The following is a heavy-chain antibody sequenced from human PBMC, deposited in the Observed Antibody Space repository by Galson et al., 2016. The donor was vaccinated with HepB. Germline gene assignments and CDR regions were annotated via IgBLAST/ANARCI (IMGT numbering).Heavy chain of an antibody. CDR2: IDWDDDK. CDR1: GASISSDKWW. D-gene: IGHD5-18*01. CDR3: ARSRGGYSSEAGEHYHYMDV. V-gene: IGHV2-70*18. Sequence: TLSLTCAVSGASISSDKWWSWVRQPPGKGLEWLALIDWDDDKYYSTSLKTRLTISKDTSENQVVLTMTNMDPVDTATYYCARSRGGYSSEAGEHYHYMDVWGKGTTVTVSS. J-gene: IGHJ6*03.